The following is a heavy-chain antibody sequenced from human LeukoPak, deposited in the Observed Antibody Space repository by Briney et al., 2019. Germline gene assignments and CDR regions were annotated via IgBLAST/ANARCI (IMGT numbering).Heavy chain of an antibody. J-gene: IGHJ4*02. CDR2: IYSGGST. CDR1: GFTVSSNY. Sequence: GGSLRLSCAASGFTVSSNYMSWVRQAPGKGLEWVSVIYSGGSTYYADSVKGRFTISRDNSKNTLYLQMNSLRAEDTAVYYCARDKGGIAAAVSAFDYWGQGTLVTVSS. CDR3: ARDKGGIAAAVSAFDY. V-gene: IGHV3-66*01. D-gene: IGHD6-13*01.